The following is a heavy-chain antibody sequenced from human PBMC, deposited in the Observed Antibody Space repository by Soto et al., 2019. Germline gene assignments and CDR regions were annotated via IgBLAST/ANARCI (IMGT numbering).Heavy chain of an antibody. Sequence: QRLSCAASGFSVSNYWMNWVRQAPGKGLVWVSHIKSDGTTSYADSVEGRFTVSRDDAKNTFYLQMNGLRAEDTAVYYCAKDRGEEGLKFLEWFGGMDVWGHGTTVTVSS. J-gene: IGHJ6*02. CDR3: AKDRGEEGLKFLEWFGGMDV. V-gene: IGHV3-74*01. D-gene: IGHD3-3*01. CDR1: GFSVSNYW. CDR2: IKSDGTT.